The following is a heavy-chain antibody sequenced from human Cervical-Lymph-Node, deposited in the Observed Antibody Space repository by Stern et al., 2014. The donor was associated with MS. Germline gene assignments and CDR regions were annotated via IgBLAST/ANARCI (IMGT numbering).Heavy chain of an antibody. CDR3: ARVPDYGDAFFDY. Sequence: QVQLQESGPGLVKPSQTLSLTCTVSGGSISSGDNYWSWIRQPPAKRPEWIGYIHYSGGTYFNPSLKSRATISADTSKNQFSLKLNSMTAADTAVYYCARVPDYGDAFFDYWGQGILVTVSS. CDR1: GGSISSGDNY. V-gene: IGHV4-30-4*01. CDR2: IHYSGGT. D-gene: IGHD4-17*01. J-gene: IGHJ4*02.